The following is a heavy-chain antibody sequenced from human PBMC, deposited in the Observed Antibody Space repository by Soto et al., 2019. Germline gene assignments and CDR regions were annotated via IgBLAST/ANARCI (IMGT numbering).Heavy chain of an antibody. V-gene: IGHV3-74*01. D-gene: IGHD2-21*01. CDR2: INADGRTT. CDR1: GFTFSTYW. Sequence: GGSMRLSCEASGFTFSTYWMHWVRQAPGQGLVWLSRINADGRTTNYADSVRGRFTISRDNAKNTLFLQVNSLRAEDTAVYYCATAGQFRFDNWGQGALVTVSS. CDR3: ATAGQFRFDN. J-gene: IGHJ4*02.